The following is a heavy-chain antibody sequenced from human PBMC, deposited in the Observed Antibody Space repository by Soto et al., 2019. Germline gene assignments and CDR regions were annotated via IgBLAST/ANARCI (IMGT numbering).Heavy chain of an antibody. CDR3: ARSRGGTYGSGSYRAFDY. J-gene: IGHJ4*02. CDR2: IIPIFGTA. CDR1: GGTFSSYA. Sequence: ASVKVSCKASGGTFSSYAISWVRQAPGQGLEWMGGIIPIFGTANYAQKFQGRVTITADESTSTAYMELSSLRSEDTAVYYCARSRGGTYGSGSYRAFDYWGQGTLVTVSS. V-gene: IGHV1-69*13. D-gene: IGHD3-10*01.